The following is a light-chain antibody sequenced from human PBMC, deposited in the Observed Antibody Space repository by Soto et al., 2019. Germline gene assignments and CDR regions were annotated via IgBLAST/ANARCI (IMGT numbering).Light chain of an antibody. J-gene: IGLJ1*01. Sequence: QSALTQPASVSGSPGQSIAISCTGTSSDVGAYNSVSWYQQHPGRAPKLMIHDVSNRPSGVSNRFSGSKSGNTASLTISGLKAEDEADYYCSSYTSSSTYVFGTGTKLTVL. CDR1: SSDVGAYNS. V-gene: IGLV2-14*03. CDR3: SSYTSSSTYV. CDR2: DVS.